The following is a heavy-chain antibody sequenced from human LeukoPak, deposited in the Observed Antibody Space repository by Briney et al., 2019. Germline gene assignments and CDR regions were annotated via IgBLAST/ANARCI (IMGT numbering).Heavy chain of an antibody. J-gene: IGHJ5*02. Sequence: ASVKVSCKTSGYTFTDYDVNWVRQAPGQGLEWMGYIHPRSGYSESVQRFQGRLSMTRDVSTDTAYMELSTLTSDDTAVYYCARVTSGMRYNWFDPWGQGTLIIVSS. CDR2: IHPRSGYS. V-gene: IGHV1-8*01. CDR1: GYTFTDYD. D-gene: IGHD2-2*01. CDR3: ARVTSGMRYNWFDP.